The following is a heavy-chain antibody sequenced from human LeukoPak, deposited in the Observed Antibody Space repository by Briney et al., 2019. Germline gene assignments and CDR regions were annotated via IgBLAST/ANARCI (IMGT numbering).Heavy chain of an antibody. V-gene: IGHV1-24*01. CDR1: RYTLTELS. CDR3: ATVTGGITIFGVARYYFDY. Sequence: ASVKVSCKVSRYTLTELSMHWVRQAPGKGLEWMGGFDPEDGETIYAQKFQGRVTMTEDTSTDTAYMELSSLRSEDTAVYYCATVTGGITIFGVARYYFDYWGQGTLVTVSS. CDR2: FDPEDGET. D-gene: IGHD3-3*01. J-gene: IGHJ4*02.